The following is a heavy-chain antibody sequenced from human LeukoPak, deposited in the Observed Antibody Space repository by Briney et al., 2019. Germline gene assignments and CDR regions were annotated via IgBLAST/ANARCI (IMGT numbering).Heavy chain of an antibody. CDR2: IYYSGST. J-gene: IGHJ3*02. CDR3: ASQLNIIVVVITTDAFDI. V-gene: IGHV4-39*07. D-gene: IGHD3-22*01. CDR1: GGSIISSSYY. Sequence: SETLSLTCTVAGGSIISSSYYWGWIRQPPGKGLEWIGSIYYSGSTYYNPSLRSRVTISVDTSKNQFSLNLSSVTAADTAVYYCASQLNIIVVVITTDAFDIWGQGTMVTVSS.